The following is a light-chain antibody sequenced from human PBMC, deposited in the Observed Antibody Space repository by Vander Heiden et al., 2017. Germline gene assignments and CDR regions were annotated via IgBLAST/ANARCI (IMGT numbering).Light chain of an antibody. CDR1: QSVNSRY. J-gene: IGKJ3*01. CDR3: HPMNT. V-gene: IGKV3-20*01. CDR2: AAS. Sequence: EIVLTQSPGTLSLSPGERATLSCRASQSVNSRYLAWYQQRGGQAPRLLIYAASSRAIGIKDRFSGSGSGTHFTRTSSRLEPDDFAGYDGHPMNTFGHGTTVDIK.